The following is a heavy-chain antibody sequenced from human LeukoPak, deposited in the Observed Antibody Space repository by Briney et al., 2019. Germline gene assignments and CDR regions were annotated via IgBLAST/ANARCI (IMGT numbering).Heavy chain of an antibody. Sequence: GRSLRLSCAASGFTFSSYGMHWVRQAPGKGLEWVAVISYDGSNKYYADSVKGRFTISRDNSKNTLYLQMNSLRAEDTAVYYCAKRGGRWLQLDYWGQGTLVTVSS. V-gene: IGHV3-30*18. J-gene: IGHJ4*02. CDR1: GFTFSSYG. CDR3: AKRGGRWLQLDY. D-gene: IGHD5-24*01. CDR2: ISYDGSNK.